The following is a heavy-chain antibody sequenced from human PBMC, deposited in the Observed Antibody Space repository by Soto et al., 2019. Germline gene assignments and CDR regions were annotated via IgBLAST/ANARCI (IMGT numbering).Heavy chain of an antibody. Sequence: GGSLRLSCAASGFTFSSYAMHWVRQAPGKGLEWVAVISYDGSNKYYADSVKGRFTISRDNSKNTLYLQMNSLRAEDTAVYYCAREAHSGGSGAVYYYGMDVWGQGTTVPVSS. J-gene: IGHJ6*02. CDR1: GFTFSSYA. CDR2: ISYDGSNK. CDR3: AREAHSGGSGAVYYYGMDV. D-gene: IGHD2-15*01. V-gene: IGHV3-30-3*01.